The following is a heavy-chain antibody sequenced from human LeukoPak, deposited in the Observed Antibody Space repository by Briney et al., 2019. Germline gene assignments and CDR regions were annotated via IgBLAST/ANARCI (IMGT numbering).Heavy chain of an antibody. D-gene: IGHD3-16*02. J-gene: IGHJ4*02. V-gene: IGHV4-4*07. CDR3: ARGPGASIMITFGGVIPFDY. CDR2: IYTSGST. Sequence: SETLSLTCTVSGGSISSYYWSWIRQPAGKGLEWIGRIYTSGSTNYNPSLKSRVTMSVDTSKNQFSLRLSSVTAADTAVYYCARGPGASIMITFGGVIPFDYWGQGTLVTVSS. CDR1: GGSISSYY.